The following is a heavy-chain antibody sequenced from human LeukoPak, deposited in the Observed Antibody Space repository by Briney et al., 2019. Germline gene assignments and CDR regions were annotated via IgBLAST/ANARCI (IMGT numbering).Heavy chain of an antibody. CDR3: ARVTPYDYVWGSYRYTGAFDI. CDR2: IYYSGST. Sequence: SETLSLTCAVSGGSISSYYWSWIRQPPGKGLEWIGYIYYSGSTNYNPSLNSRVTISVDTSKNQFSLKLSSVTAADTAVYYCARVTPYDYVWGSYRYTGAFDIWGQGTMVTVSS. D-gene: IGHD3-16*02. CDR1: GGSISSYY. J-gene: IGHJ3*02. V-gene: IGHV4-59*01.